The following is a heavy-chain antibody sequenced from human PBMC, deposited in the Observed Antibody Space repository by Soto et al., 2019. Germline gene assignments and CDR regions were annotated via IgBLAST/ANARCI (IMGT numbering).Heavy chain of an antibody. CDR1: GISLSTSGVG. CDR3: AHSRNVMPTVIAEFDY. J-gene: IGHJ4*02. D-gene: IGHD4-17*01. CDR2: IYWDDDK. V-gene: IGHV2-5*02. Sequence: QITLKESGPTLVKPTQTLTLTCTFSGISLSTSGVGVGWIRQPPGKALEWFALIYWDDDKRYSPSLKRRLTITNDTSKNQVVLTMTNMDPVDTATYYCAHSRNVMPTVIAEFDYCGQGTLVTVSS.